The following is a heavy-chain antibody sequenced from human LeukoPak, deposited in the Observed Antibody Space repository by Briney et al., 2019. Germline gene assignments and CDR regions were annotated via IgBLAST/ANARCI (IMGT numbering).Heavy chain of an antibody. J-gene: IGHJ4*02. Sequence: GSSVKVSCTVSGSSLTELSLYWVRQAPGKGLEWMGGFDVIDAKTFYAQKFQGRVTMTEDSSTDTAYIELSSLTSDDTAFYYCAAARPYSPLDYWGQGTLLTVSS. CDR2: FDVIDAKT. CDR1: GSSLTELS. CDR3: AAARPYSPLDY. V-gene: IGHV1-24*01. D-gene: IGHD5-18*01.